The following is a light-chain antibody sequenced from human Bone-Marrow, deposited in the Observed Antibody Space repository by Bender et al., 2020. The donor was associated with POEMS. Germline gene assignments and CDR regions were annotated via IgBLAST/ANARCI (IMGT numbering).Light chain of an antibody. V-gene: IGLV2-11*01. CDR1: SSDIGSNNNY. CDR2: DVT. J-gene: IGLJ1*01. Sequence: QSALTQPRSVSGSPGQSVSISCRGTSSDIGSNNNYVSWYQQHPGEAPKLMIFDVTKRPSGVSNRFSGSGSGNTASLTISGLRAEDEADYYCSFSHVFGTGTKVTVL. CDR3: SFSHV.